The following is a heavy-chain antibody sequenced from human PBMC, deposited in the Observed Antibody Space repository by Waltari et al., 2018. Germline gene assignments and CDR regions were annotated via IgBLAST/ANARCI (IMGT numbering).Heavy chain of an antibody. CDR1: GGSISSSSYY. J-gene: IGHJ3*02. Sequence: QLQLQESGPGLVKPSETLSLTCTVSGGSISSSSYYWGWIRQPPGKGLEWIGSIYYSGSTYYNPSLKSRVTISVDTSKNQFSLKLRSVTAADTAFYYCARDKGLSVAADAFDIWGQGTMVTVSS. V-gene: IGHV4-39*07. D-gene: IGHD2-15*01. CDR2: IYYSGST. CDR3: ARDKGLSVAADAFDI.